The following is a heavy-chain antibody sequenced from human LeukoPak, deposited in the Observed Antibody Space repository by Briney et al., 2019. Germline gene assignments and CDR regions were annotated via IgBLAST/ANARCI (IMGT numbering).Heavy chain of an antibody. CDR3: ARDLNYDFWSGYYTHGGFDY. CDR2: INPNSGGT. Sequence: GASVKVSCKASGYTFTGYYMHWVRQAPGQGLEWMGWINPNSGGTNYAQKFQGRVTMTRDTSISTAYMELGRLRSDDTAVYYCARDLNYDFWSGYYTHGGFDYWGQGTLVTVSS. CDR1: GYTFTGYY. D-gene: IGHD3-3*01. J-gene: IGHJ4*02. V-gene: IGHV1-2*02.